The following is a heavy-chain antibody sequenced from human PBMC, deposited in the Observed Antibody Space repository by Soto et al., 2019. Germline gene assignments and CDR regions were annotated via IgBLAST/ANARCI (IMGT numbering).Heavy chain of an antibody. D-gene: IGHD2-2*02. V-gene: IGHV3-30*18. Sequence: GGSLRLSCAASGFTFSSYGMHWVRQAPGKGLEWVAVISYDGSNKYYADSVKGRFTISRDNSKNTLYLQMNSLRAEDTAVYYCAKDKKDCSSTSCYKMDYYYMDVWGKGTTVTVSS. CDR2: ISYDGSNK. J-gene: IGHJ6*03. CDR3: AKDKKDCSSTSCYKMDYYYMDV. CDR1: GFTFSSYG.